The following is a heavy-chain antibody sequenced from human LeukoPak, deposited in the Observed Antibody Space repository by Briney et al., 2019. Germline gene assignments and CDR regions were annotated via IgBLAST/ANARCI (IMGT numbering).Heavy chain of an antibody. V-gene: IGHV3-20*04. J-gene: IGHJ3*02. CDR3: ARALSLAIVGAANDAFDT. CDR1: GFTFDDYG. Sequence: PGGSLRLSCAASGFTFDDYGMSWVRHAPGKGLEWVSGINWNGGSTGYADSVKGRFTISRDNAKNSLYLQMNSLRAEDTALYYCARALSLAIVGAANDAFDTWGQGTMVTVSS. D-gene: IGHD1-26*01. CDR2: INWNGGST.